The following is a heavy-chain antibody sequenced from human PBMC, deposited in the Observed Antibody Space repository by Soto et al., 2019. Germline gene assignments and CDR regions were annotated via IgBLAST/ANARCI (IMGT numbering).Heavy chain of an antibody. CDR2: IIPIFGTA. Sequence: GAAVKVSCKACGVTCSRYAISWVRQAPGQGLEWMGGIIPIFGTANYAQKFQGRVTITADESTSTAYMELSSLRSEDTAVYYCARSPVVVPAATPGWFDPWGQGTLVTVSS. CDR3: ARSPVVVPAATPGWFDP. J-gene: IGHJ5*02. CDR1: GVTCSRYA. D-gene: IGHD2-2*01. V-gene: IGHV1-69*13.